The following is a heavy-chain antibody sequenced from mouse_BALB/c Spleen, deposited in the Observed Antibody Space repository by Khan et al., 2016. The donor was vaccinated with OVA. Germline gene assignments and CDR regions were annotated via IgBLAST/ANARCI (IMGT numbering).Heavy chain of an antibody. CDR1: GYTFTSYW. V-gene: IGHV1-61*01. CDR3: ARSDTAYLDY. CDR2: IDPSDSET. Sequence: QVQLQQPGAELVKPGASVKLSFKASGYTFTSYWMDWVKQRPGQGLEWIGRIDPSDSETHYNQTFKDKATLTVDKSSSTAYMQLSSLTSEDSAVYYCARSDTAYLDYWGQGNTLTISS. J-gene: IGHJ2*01. D-gene: IGHD1-2*01.